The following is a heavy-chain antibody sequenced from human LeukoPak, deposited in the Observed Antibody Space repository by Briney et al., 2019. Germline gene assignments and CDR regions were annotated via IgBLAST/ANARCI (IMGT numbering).Heavy chain of an antibody. CDR3: AKDGTRWAFDY. V-gene: IGHV3-23*01. CDR1: GFTLSSYG. CDR2: ISDSGDGT. Sequence: GGSLRLSCAASGFTLSSYGMSWVRQAPGKGLEWVSAISDSGDGTFYADSVKGRVTISRDTSKNTLYLQMNSLRAEDTALYYCAKDGTRWAFDYWGQGTLVTVSS. D-gene: IGHD4-23*01. J-gene: IGHJ4*02.